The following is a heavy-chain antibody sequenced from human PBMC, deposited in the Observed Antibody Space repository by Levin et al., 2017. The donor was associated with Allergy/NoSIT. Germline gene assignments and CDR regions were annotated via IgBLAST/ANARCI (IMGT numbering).Heavy chain of an antibody. D-gene: IGHD5-18*01. CDR1: GYSLNEVS. Sequence: ASVKVSCRVSGYSLNEVSMYWVRQAPGEGLEWMGGFDPEDGETIYAQKLEGRVIMTEDTSTDTAYMELVSLRSEDTAVYYCVTSATVVDTAMAGYYYYGLDVWGQGTTVIVSS. CDR3: VTSATVVDTAMAGYYYYGLDV. J-gene: IGHJ6*02. V-gene: IGHV1-24*01. CDR2: FDPEDGET.